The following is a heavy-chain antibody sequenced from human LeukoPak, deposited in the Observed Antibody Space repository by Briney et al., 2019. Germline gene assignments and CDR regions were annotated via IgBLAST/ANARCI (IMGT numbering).Heavy chain of an antibody. CDR1: GGTFSSYA. D-gene: IGHD1-7*01. CDR3: ARVGHPHSITGTTFGFDY. Sequence: ASVKVSCKASGGTFSSYAISWVRQAPGQGLEWMGGIIPIFGTANYAQKFQGRVTITTDESTSTAYMGLSSLRSEDTAVYYCARVGHPHSITGTTFGFDYWGQGTLVTVSS. J-gene: IGHJ4*02. CDR2: IIPIFGTA. V-gene: IGHV1-69*05.